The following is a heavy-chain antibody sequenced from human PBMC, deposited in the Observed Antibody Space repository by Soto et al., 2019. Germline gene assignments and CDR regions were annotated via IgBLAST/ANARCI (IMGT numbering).Heavy chain of an antibody. CDR3: SHNAGRTKGGDYIGGSYRLHWFDP. CDR2: IYWDDDK. J-gene: IGHJ5*02. Sequence: QITLKESGPTLVKPTQTLTLTCTFSGFSLSTGGVGVGWIRQPPGKALEWLALIYWDDDKRYSPSLKSRLTITKHTSKNQVVLTMTNVDPVDTATYYCSHNAGRTKGGDYIGGSYRLHWFDPWGQGTLVTVSS. CDR1: GFSLSTGGVG. V-gene: IGHV2-5*02. D-gene: IGHD3-16*02.